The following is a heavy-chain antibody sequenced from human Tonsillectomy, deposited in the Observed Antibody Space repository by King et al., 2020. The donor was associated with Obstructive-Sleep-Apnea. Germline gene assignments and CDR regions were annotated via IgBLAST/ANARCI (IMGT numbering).Heavy chain of an antibody. CDR3: AKPSIPDEKRNRDYYYGTDV. Sequence: VQLVESGGVVVQPGGSLRLSCAASGFTFDDYSMHWARQAPGKGLEWVSFISWDGDRTYYADSVKGRFTISRDNSRNSLYLQMNSLRTEDSALYYCAKPSIPDEKRNRDYYYGTDVWGQGTTVTVSS. D-gene: IGHD1/OR15-1a*01. CDR2: ISWDGDRT. CDR1: GFTFDDYS. J-gene: IGHJ6*02. V-gene: IGHV3-43*01.